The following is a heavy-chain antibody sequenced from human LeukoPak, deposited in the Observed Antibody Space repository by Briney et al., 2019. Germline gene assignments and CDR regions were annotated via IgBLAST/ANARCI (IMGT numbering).Heavy chain of an antibody. CDR2: ISSSGSII. D-gene: IGHD3-10*01. CDR3: AKDPRTMVRGLDAFDI. J-gene: IGHJ3*02. CDR1: GFTFRNYY. Sequence: GGSLRLSCAGSGFTFRNYYMGWIRQAPGKGLECVAYISSSGSIIDYADSVKGRFTISRDNAKNSVLLQMNSLRAEDTAVYYCAKDPRTMVRGLDAFDIWGQGTMVTVSS. V-gene: IGHV3-11*01.